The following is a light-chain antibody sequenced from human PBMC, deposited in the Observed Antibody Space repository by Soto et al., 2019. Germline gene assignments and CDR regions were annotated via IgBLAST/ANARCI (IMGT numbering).Light chain of an antibody. CDR2: GAS. J-gene: IGKJ5*01. CDR3: QQYGSSSIT. Sequence: EIVLTQSAATLSFXPXERATLSCLANLRVHKNVAWYRQKPGQAPRLLIYGASSRATGIPDRFSGSGSGTDFTLTISRLEPEDFAVYYCQQYGSSSITFGQGTRLEI. CDR1: LRVHKN. V-gene: IGKV3-20*01.